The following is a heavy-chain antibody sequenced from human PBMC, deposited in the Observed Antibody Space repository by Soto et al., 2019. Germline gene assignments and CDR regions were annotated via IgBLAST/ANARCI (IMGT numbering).Heavy chain of an antibody. CDR3: ARDGIAARPTPDY. J-gene: IGHJ4*02. CDR2: VSGYNGNT. Sequence: ASVKVSCKASGYTFTSYGINWVRQAPGQGLEWMGWVSGYNGNTMYAQKVQGRGTMTTDTSTSTGYRELRSLRSDDTALYYCARDGIAARPTPDYWGQGTPVTVSS. V-gene: IGHV1-18*01. CDR1: GYTFTSYG. D-gene: IGHD6-6*01.